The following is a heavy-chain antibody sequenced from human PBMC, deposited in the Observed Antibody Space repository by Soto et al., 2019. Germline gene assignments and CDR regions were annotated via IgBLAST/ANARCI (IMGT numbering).Heavy chain of an antibody. CDR3: SRVPDYYDSSGTRNYYYYGMDV. Sequence: PGGSLRLSCAASGFTFSSYSMNWVRQAPGKGLEWVSYISSSSSTIYYADSVKGRFTISRDNAKNSLYLQMNSLRDEDTAVYYCSRVPDYYDSSGTRNYYYYGMDVWGQGTTVTVSS. D-gene: IGHD3-22*01. J-gene: IGHJ6*02. V-gene: IGHV3-48*02. CDR1: GFTFSSYS. CDR2: ISSSSSTI.